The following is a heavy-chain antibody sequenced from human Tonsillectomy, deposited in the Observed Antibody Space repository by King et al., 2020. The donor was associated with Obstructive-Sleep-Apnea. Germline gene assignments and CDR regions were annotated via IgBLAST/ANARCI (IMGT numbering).Heavy chain of an antibody. CDR3: ARDIVVVVAATRGRPNWFDP. J-gene: IGHJ5*02. D-gene: IGHD2-15*01. CDR1: GFTFSSYA. Sequence: VQLVESGGGVVQPGRSLRLSCAASGFTFSSYAMHWVRQAPGKGLEWVAVISYDGSNKYYADSVKGRFTISRDNSKNTLYLQMNSLRAEDTAVYYCARDIVVVVAATRGRPNWFDPWGQGTLVTVSS. V-gene: IGHV3-30*04. CDR2: ISYDGSNK.